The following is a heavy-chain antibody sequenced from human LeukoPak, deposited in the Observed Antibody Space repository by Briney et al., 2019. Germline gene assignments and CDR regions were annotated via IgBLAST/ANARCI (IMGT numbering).Heavy chain of an antibody. J-gene: IGHJ4*02. CDR3: ASGRSWYDY. CDR2: INHSGNT. Sequence: PSETLSLTCAVYGGSFSGYYWSWIRQPPGKGLEWIGEINHSGNTNYNPSLKSRVTISVDTSKNQFSLKLSSVTAADTAVYYCASGRSWYDYWGQGTLVTVSS. V-gene: IGHV4-34*01. D-gene: IGHD6-13*01. CDR1: GGSFSGYY.